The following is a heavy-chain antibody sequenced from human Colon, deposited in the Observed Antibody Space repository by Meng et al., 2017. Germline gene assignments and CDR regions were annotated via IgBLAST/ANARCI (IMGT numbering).Heavy chain of an antibody. J-gene: IGHJ4*02. Sequence: VQLQESGPGLLKPSQTLSLTCTVSGDSISSDIWWSWVRQPPGKGLEWIGEVYHRGDTNYNPSLKSRVDISVDKSKNQFYLSLFSVTAADTAVYYCGRDQGRELINHWGQGTLVTVSS. D-gene: IGHD1-7*01. CDR3: GRDQGRELINH. CDR2: VYHRGDT. CDR1: GDSISSDIW. V-gene: IGHV4-4*02.